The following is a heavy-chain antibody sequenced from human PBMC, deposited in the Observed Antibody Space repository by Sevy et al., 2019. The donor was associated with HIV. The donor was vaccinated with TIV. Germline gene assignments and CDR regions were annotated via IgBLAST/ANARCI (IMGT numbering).Heavy chain of an antibody. Sequence: ASVKVSCEASGYTFTNYRIYWVRQAPGQGLEWMGWISPLNGDTNYVQKLQGRVTMITDTSTSTAYMELRSLRSDDTAVYYCARAYCSGGSCYSLAYWGQGTLVTVSS. J-gene: IGHJ4*02. CDR1: GYTFTNYR. D-gene: IGHD2-15*01. V-gene: IGHV1-18*01. CDR3: ARAYCSGGSCYSLAY. CDR2: ISPLNGDT.